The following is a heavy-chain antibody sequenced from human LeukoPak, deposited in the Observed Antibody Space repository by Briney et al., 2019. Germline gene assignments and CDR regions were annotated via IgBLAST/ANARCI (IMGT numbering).Heavy chain of an antibody. D-gene: IGHD5/OR15-5a*01. CDR1: GFTFSSYA. J-gene: IGHJ6*02. CDR3: AKALSPGFYYYHCMDV. CDR2: ISGSGGST. Sequence: GGSLRLSCAASGFTFSSYAMSWVRQAPGKGLEWVSAISGSGGSTYYADSVKGRFTISRDNSKNTLYLQMNSLRAEDTAVYYCAKALSPGFYYYHCMDVWSQGTTVTVSS. V-gene: IGHV3-23*01.